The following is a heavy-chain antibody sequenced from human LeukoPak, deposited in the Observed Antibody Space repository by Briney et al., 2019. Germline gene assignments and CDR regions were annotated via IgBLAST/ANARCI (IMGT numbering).Heavy chain of an antibody. CDR2: ISWNSANI. D-gene: IGHD3-22*01. CDR1: GFPFDDYA. CDR3: ARTNYYDSSGYAYYFDY. V-gene: IGHV3-9*01. J-gene: IGHJ4*02. Sequence: GGSLRLSCAASGFPFDDYAFHWVRQAPGKGLEWAPGISWNSANIGYADSVKGRFTISRDNAKNSLYLQMNSLRTEDTALYYCARTNYYDSSGYAYYFDYWSQGTLVTVS.